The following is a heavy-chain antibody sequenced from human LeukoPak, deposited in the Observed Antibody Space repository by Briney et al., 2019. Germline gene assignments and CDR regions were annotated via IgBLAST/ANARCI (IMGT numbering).Heavy chain of an antibody. D-gene: IGHD2-15*01. Sequence: PSETLSLTCTVSGGSISSSSYYWGWIRQPPGKGLEWIGSIYYSGSTYYNPSLKSRVTISVDTSKNQFSLKLSSVTAADTAVYYCAREQGIVETQLRWFDPWGQGTLVTVSS. CDR3: AREQGIVETQLRWFDP. CDR2: IYYSGST. J-gene: IGHJ5*02. CDR1: GGSISSSSYY. V-gene: IGHV4-39*07.